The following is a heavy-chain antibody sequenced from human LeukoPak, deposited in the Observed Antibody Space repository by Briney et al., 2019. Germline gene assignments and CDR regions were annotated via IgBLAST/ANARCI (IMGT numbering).Heavy chain of an antibody. CDR2: INPNSGGT. CDR3: ARAQGGSYHFDY. V-gene: IGHV1-2*02. Sequence: ASVKVSCKASGYTFTTYYMHWVRQAPGQGLEWMGWINPNSGGTNYAQKFQGRVTMTRDTSISTAYMELSRLRSDDTAVYYCARAQGGSYHFDYWGQGTLVTVSS. D-gene: IGHD1-26*01. CDR1: GYTFTTYY. J-gene: IGHJ4*02.